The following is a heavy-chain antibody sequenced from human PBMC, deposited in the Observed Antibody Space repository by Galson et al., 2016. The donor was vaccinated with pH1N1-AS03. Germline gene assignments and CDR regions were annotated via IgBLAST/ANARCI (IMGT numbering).Heavy chain of an antibody. D-gene: IGHD2/OR15-2a*01. CDR2: IGPGGDT. CDR3: ARDKSPYFCYMDV. CDR1: GFTFSNHA. J-gene: IGHJ6*03. V-gene: IGHV3-13*01. Sequence: SLRLSCAASGFTFSNHAMHWVRQGTGRGLEWVSGIGPGGDTYYGGSVKGRFTISRETAKNSLYLRMNSLRPEDTAVYYCARDKSPYFCYMDVWGKGTTVIVS.